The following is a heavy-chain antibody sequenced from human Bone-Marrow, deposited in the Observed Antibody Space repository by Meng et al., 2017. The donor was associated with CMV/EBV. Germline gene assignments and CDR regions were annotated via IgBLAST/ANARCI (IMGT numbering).Heavy chain of an antibody. Sequence: SETLSLTCTVSGGSISSSSYYWGWIRQPPGKGLEWIGSIYYSGSTYYNPSLKSRVTISVDTSKNQFSLKLSSVTAADTAVYYCARDGLIAARPLDYWGQGTRVTVSS. CDR3: ARDGLIAARPLDY. D-gene: IGHD6-6*01. J-gene: IGHJ4*02. CDR1: GGSISSSSYY. CDR2: IYYSGST. V-gene: IGHV4-39*07.